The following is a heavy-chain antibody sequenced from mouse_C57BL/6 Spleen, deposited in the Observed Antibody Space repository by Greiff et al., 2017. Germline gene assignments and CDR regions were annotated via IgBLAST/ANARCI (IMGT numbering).Heavy chain of an antibody. CDR3: ARSGYGNHWYFDV. D-gene: IGHD2-10*02. CDR2: IYPGSGST. J-gene: IGHJ1*03. CDR1: GYTFTSYW. Sequence: QVQLQQPGAELVKPGASVKMSCKASGYTFTSYWITWVKQRPGQGLEWIGDIYPGSGSTKYNEKFKGKATLTVYTSSSTAYMQLSSLTSEDSAVYYCARSGYGNHWYFDVWGTGTTVTVSS. V-gene: IGHV1-55*01.